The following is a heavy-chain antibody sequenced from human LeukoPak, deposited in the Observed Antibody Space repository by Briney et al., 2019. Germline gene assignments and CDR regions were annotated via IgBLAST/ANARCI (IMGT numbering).Heavy chain of an antibody. D-gene: IGHD3-10*01. V-gene: IGHV3-21*01. CDR3: ARAVISRLMVRGVIGYYYGMDV. J-gene: IGHJ6*04. CDR2: ISSSSSYI. CDR1: GFTLSSYS. Sequence: GGSLRLSCAASGFTLSSYSMNWVRQAPGKGLEWVSSISSSSSYIYYADSVKGRFTISRDNAKNSLYLQMNSLRAEDTAVYYCARAVISRLMVRGVIGYYYGMDVWGKGTTVTVSS.